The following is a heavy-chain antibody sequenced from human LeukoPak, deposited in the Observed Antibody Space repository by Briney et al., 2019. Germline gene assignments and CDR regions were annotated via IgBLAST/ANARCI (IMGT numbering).Heavy chain of an antibody. CDR1: GFTFSSYW. D-gene: IGHD2-21*02. V-gene: IGHV3-7*04. J-gene: IGHJ4*02. Sequence: GGSLRLSCAASGFTFSSYWMSWVRQAPGKGLEWVANIKQEGSDKHCVDSVKGLFTISRDNAKNSLHLQMNSLRAEDTAVYYCGRGTAIIPGIDYWGQGILVTVSS. CDR3: GRGTAIIPGIDY. CDR2: IKQEGSDK.